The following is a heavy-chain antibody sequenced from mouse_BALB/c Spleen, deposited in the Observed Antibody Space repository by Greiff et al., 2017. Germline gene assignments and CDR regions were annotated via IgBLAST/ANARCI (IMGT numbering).Heavy chain of an antibody. CDR2: ISSGSSTI. Sequence: DVKLVESGGGLVQPGGSRKLSCAASGFTFSSFGMHWVRQAPEKGLEWVAYISSGSSTIYYADTVKGRFTISRDNPKNTLFLQMTSLRSEDTAMYYCARSMITDYAMDYWGQGTSVTVSS. D-gene: IGHD2-4*01. J-gene: IGHJ4*01. V-gene: IGHV5-17*02. CDR3: ARSMITDYAMDY. CDR1: GFTFSSFG.